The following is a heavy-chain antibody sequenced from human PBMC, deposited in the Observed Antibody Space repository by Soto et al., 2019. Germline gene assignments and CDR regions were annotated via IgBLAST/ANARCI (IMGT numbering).Heavy chain of an antibody. CDR3: GETTWHPWVYLDV. CDR2: TYYRSRWYN. Sequence: PSQTLPRTYYISRNSVSSKSAACNSIRMSPSRGLEWLARTYYRSRWYNDYAVSVRSRITVNADTSKNQFSLQLTSVTPDDTAIYYCGETTWHPWVYLDVSGRGTTVRVS. D-gene: IGHD1-1*01. V-gene: IGHV6-1*01. CDR1: RNSVSSKSAA. J-gene: IGHJ3*01.